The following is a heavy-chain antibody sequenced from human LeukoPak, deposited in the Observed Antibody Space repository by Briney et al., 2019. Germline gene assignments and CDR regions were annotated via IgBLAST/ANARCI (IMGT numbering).Heavy chain of an antibody. CDR3: ARVGDHFHWYLDL. Sequence: GGSLRLSCAASGFTVSTNYMNWVRQAPGKGLEWVSILYSGSSTYYADSVEGRFIVSRDSSKNTLALQMNDLRAEDTAVYYCARVGDHFHWYLDLWGRGTLVTVSS. CDR2: LYSGSST. J-gene: IGHJ2*01. D-gene: IGHD3-3*02. V-gene: IGHV3-53*01. CDR1: GFTVSTNY.